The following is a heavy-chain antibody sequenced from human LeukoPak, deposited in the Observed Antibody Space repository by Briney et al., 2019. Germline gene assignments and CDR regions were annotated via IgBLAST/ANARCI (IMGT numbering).Heavy chain of an antibody. V-gene: IGHV4-34*01. J-gene: IGHJ3*02. Sequence: PSETLSLTCAVFGGSFSNNYWSWVRQAPGKGLEWIGEVNHGGSANLNPSLKSRVTISVDTSKNQFSLRLASVTAADTAVYYCARRWRLLALNFDAFDIWGQGTTVVVSS. D-gene: IGHD2-21*02. CDR2: VNHGGSA. CDR3: ARRWRLLALNFDAFDI. CDR1: GGSFSNNY.